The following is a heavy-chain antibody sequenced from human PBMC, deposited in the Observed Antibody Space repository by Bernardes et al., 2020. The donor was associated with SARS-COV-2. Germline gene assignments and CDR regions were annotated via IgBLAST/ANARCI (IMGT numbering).Heavy chain of an antibody. CDR1: GFTFRSYW. CDR2: LKQAGSEK. D-gene: IGHD3-22*01. J-gene: IGHJ4*02. CDR3: ARGRTMIVVDFDY. Sequence: GGSLRLSCAASGFTFRSYWMSWVRQAPGQGLEWVANLKQAGSEKYYVDSVKGRFTISRDNAKNSLYLQLNSLRAEDTAVYYCARGRTMIVVDFDYWGQGTLVTGSS. V-gene: IGHV3-7*01.